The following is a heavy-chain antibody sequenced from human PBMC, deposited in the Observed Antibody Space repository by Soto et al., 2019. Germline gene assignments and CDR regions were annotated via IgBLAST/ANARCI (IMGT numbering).Heavy chain of an antibody. V-gene: IGHV1-69*13. CDR2: IIPLFNRT. CDR3: ARSRGFCSGDDCFYYYGLDV. D-gene: IGHD2-21*02. Sequence: ASVKVSCKASGGTVSSHVISWVRQAPGQGLEWMGGIIPLFNRTNYAQKFQGRVTITADESTSTAYMELSSLRSEDRAVYYCARSRGFCSGDDCFYYYGLDVWGQGTTVTVSS. J-gene: IGHJ6*02. CDR1: GGTVSSHV.